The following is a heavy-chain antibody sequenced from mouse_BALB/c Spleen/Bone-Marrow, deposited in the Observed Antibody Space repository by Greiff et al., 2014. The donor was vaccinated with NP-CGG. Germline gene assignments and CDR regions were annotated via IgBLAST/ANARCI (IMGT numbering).Heavy chain of an antibody. CDR1: GFSLTGYG. V-gene: IGHV2-6-7*01. J-gene: IGHJ4*01. CDR3: ARGEDYDDYYAMDY. D-gene: IGHD2-4*01. CDR2: IWGDGST. Sequence: VHLVESGPGLVAPSQSLSITCTVSGFSLTGYGVNWVRQPPGKGLEWLGMIWGDGSTDYNSALKSRLSISKDNPKSQVFLKMNSLQTDDTARYYCARGEDYDDYYAMDYWGQGTSVTVSS.